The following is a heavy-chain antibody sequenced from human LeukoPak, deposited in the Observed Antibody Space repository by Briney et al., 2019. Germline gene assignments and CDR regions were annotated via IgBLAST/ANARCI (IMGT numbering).Heavy chain of an antibody. D-gene: IGHD3-9*01. V-gene: IGHV1-2*02. CDR1: GYTFTGYY. CDR3: ARGLHYYDILTGFPPDSYYFDY. J-gene: IGHJ4*02. CDR2: INPNSGGT. Sequence: ASVKVPCKASGYTFTGYYMHWVRQAPGQGLEWMGWINPNSGGTNYAQKFQGRVTMTRDTSISTAYMELSRLRSDDTAVYYCARGLHYYDILTGFPPDSYYFDYWGQGTLVTVSS.